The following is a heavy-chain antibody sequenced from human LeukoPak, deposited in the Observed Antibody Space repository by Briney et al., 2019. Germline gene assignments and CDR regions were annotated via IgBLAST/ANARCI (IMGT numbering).Heavy chain of an antibody. CDR1: GGSISSTKYY. CDR3: ARSGRIPGLSPGYFDY. J-gene: IGHJ4*02. D-gene: IGHD2/OR15-2a*01. CDR2: IYYSGNT. Sequence: SETLSLTCTVSGGSISSTKYYWGWIRQPPGKGLEWIGSIYYSGNTYYNPSLKSRVTISVDTSKNQFSLKVNSVTAADTAVYYCARSGRIPGLSPGYFDYWGQGTLVTVSS. V-gene: IGHV4-39*01.